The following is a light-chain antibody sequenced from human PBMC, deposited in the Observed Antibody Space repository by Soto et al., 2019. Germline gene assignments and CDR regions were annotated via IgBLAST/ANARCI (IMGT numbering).Light chain of an antibody. Sequence: QLTQSPSSLSASVGDRVTITCRASQDISVYLAWYQQKPGKAPKLLIYGASTLQSGVPSRFSGSGSGTDFTLTISSLQPEDFASYYCQQVNTHSYTFGQGTRLEIK. J-gene: IGKJ5*01. V-gene: IGKV1-9*01. CDR2: GAS. CDR3: QQVNTHSYT. CDR1: QDISVY.